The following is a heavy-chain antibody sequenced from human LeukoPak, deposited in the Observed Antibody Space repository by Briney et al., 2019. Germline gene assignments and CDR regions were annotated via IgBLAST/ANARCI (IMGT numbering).Heavy chain of an antibody. CDR3: AREGSSAFVSWFDP. CDR2: VYSSGGT. D-gene: IGHD2-2*01. Sequence: PSETLSLTCTVSGGSISGHYWSWIRQPPGKGLEWIGYVYSSGGTNRNPSLKSRVTMSVDMSRNQVSLKLRSVTPADTAVYYCAREGSSAFVSWFDPWGQGTLVTVSS. CDR1: GGSISGHY. V-gene: IGHV4-59*11. J-gene: IGHJ5*02.